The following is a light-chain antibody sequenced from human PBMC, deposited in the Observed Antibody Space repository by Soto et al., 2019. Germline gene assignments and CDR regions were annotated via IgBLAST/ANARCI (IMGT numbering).Light chain of an antibody. CDR3: QQYNNWPPWT. J-gene: IGKJ1*01. V-gene: IGKV3-15*01. CDR1: QTVSSN. CDR2: GAS. Sequence: EIVMTQSPATLSVSPGESATLSCRASQTVSSNVAWYQQKPGQAPRLLIYGASTRATGIPARFSGSGSGTEFTLTISSLQSEDFAVYYCQQYNNWPPWTFGQGTKVDIK.